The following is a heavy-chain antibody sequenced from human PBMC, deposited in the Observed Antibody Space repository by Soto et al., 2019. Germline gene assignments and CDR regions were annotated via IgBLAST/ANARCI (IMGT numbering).Heavy chain of an antibody. D-gene: IGHD6-19*01. CDR2: ISYDGSNK. V-gene: IGHV3-30*18. J-gene: IGHJ4*02. CDR3: AKSSGYSSGCYGNLGYYFDY. CDR1: GFTFSSYG. Sequence: QVQLVESGGGVVQPGRSLRLSCAASGFTFSSYGMHWVRQAPGKGLEWVAVISYDGSNKYYADSVKGRFTISRDNSKNTLYLQMNSLRAEDTAVYYCAKSSGYSSGCYGNLGYYFDYWGRGTLVTVSS.